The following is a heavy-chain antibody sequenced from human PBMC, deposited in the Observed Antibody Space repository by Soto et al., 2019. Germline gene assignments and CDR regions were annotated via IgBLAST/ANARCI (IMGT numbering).Heavy chain of an antibody. CDR2: IYYSGTT. V-gene: IGHV4-61*01. CDR3: ARDYSSGWYIVGY. Sequence: SETLSLTCTVSGGSVSSANYYWSWVRQPPGGGLEWIGYIYYSGTTKYNPSLKGRATISVDTSKNQFSLELRSLTTADTAVYYCARDYSSGWYIVGYWGQGTLVTVSS. CDR1: GGSVSSANYY. J-gene: IGHJ4*02. D-gene: IGHD6-19*01.